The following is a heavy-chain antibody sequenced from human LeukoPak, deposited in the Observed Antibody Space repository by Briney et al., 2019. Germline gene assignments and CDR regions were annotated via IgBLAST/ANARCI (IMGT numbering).Heavy chain of an antibody. V-gene: IGHV3-30*02. CDR3: AKTYGLHTLDP. CDR2: DGSDK. J-gene: IGHJ5*02. D-gene: IGHD3-10*01. Sequence: DGSDKIYGDTVKGRFTISRDNSKNNVYLEMNSLRPEDTAVSYCAKTYGLHTLDPWAQGSLVTVSS.